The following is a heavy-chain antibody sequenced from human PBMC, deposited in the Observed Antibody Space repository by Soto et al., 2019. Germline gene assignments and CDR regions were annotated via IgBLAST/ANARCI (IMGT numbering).Heavy chain of an antibody. CDR2: ISGSGGST. CDR1: GFTFSSYA. CDR3: AKDPHQILGYCSGGSCYPADY. Sequence: GGSLRLSCAASGFTFSSYAMSWVRQAPGKGLEWVSAISGSGGSTYYADSVKGRFTISRDNSKNTLYLQMNSLRAEDTAVYYCAKDPHQILGYCSGGSCYPADYWGQGTLVTVS. V-gene: IGHV3-23*01. D-gene: IGHD2-15*01. J-gene: IGHJ4*02.